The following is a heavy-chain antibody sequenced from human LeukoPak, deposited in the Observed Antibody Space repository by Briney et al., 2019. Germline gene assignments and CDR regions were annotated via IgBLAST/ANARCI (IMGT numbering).Heavy chain of an antibody. CDR1: GFTFSSYA. V-gene: IGHV3-23*01. J-gene: IGHJ4*02. D-gene: IGHD3-10*01. Sequence: GGSLRLSCAASGFTFSSYAMSWVRQAPGKGLEWVSAISGSGGSTYYADSVKGRFTISRDNSKNTLYLQMNSLRAEDTAVYYCAKASPWDFTYYYGSGSYLLDYWGQGTLVTVSS. CDR2: ISGSGGST. CDR3: AKASPWDFTYYYGSGSYLLDY.